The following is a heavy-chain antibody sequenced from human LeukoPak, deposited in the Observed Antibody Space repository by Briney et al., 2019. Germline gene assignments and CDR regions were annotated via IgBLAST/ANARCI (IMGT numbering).Heavy chain of an antibody. J-gene: IGHJ4*02. CDR1: GFTFSNYG. Sequence: GASLRLSCAASGFTFSNYGMSWVRQAPGKGLEWVSTINENAANTHYADSMKGRFTISRDNSKNTLLLQMISLRADDTALYYCTKGDGGWYPIDYWGQGTLVIVSS. CDR3: TKGDGGWYPIDY. D-gene: IGHD6-19*01. CDR2: INENAANT. V-gene: IGHV3-23*01.